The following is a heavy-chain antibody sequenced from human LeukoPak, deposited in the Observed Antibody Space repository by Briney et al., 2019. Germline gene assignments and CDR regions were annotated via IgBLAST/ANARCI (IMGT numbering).Heavy chain of an antibody. CDR3: ARWPSSARPPIYYFDY. J-gene: IGHJ4*02. D-gene: IGHD6-6*01. CDR2: IYPSNSDT. CDR1: GYNSASYW. Sequence: GESLKISCQGSGYNSASYWIGWVRQMPGKGLEWMGIIYPSNSDTRYSPSFQGQVTISADKSISTAYLQWSSLKASDTAMYYCARWPSSARPPIYYFDYWGQGTLVTVSS. V-gene: IGHV5-51*01.